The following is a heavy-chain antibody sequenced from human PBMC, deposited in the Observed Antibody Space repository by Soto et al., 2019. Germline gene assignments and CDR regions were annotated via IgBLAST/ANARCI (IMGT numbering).Heavy chain of an antibody. J-gene: IGHJ6*02. Sequence: SEPLSLTCAVYGGSFSGYYWSWIRQPPGKGLEWIGEINHSGSTNYNPSLKSRVTISVDTSKNQFSLKLSSVTAADTAVYYCARAYTKDSLGRYGMDVWGQGTTVTVSS. CDR3: ARAYTKDSLGRYGMDV. V-gene: IGHV4-34*01. CDR1: GGSFSGYY. D-gene: IGHD2-2*02. CDR2: INHSGST.